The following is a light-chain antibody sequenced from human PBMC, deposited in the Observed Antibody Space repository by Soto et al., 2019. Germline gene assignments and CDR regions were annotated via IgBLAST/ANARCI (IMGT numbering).Light chain of an antibody. J-gene: IGLJ3*02. Sequence: QSALTQPASVSGSPGQSITISCTGTSRDVGAYNYVSWYQQHPGKAPKLMIYEISNRLSGVSNRFSGSKSANTASLTNSGLPAWGEADYYCSSYTSSSTWVYGGGTKVTVL. CDR2: EIS. CDR3: SSYTSSSTWV. V-gene: IGLV2-14*03. CDR1: SRDVGAYNY.